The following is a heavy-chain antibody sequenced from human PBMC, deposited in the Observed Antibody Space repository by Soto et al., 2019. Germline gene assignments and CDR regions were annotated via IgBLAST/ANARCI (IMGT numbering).Heavy chain of an antibody. Sequence: GASVKVSCKASGGTFSNYAINWVRQAPGQGLEWMGGFIPIFDAANYAQNFRGRVTITADESTSTAYMELSGLRPEDTAMYYCARKAESYGFDIWGQGTLVTVSS. D-gene: IGHD3-10*01. CDR1: GGTFSNYA. V-gene: IGHV1-69*13. J-gene: IGHJ3*02. CDR3: ARKAESYGFDI. CDR2: FIPIFDAA.